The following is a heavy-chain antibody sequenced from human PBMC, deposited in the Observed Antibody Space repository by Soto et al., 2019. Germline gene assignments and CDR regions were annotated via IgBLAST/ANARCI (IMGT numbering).Heavy chain of an antibody. CDR1: GGSISGSY. CDR2: VYYTGST. J-gene: IGHJ4*02. V-gene: IGHV4-59*01. CDR3: ARSVAVPGAHIDY. Sequence: XGTLALTCTVSGGSISGSYWSWIRQSPGKGLEWLGYVYYTGSTNYSPSLSSRVSISVDTSKNEFSLRLSSVTAADTAVYFCARSVAVPGAHIDYWGQGTQVTVSS. D-gene: IGHD6-19*01.